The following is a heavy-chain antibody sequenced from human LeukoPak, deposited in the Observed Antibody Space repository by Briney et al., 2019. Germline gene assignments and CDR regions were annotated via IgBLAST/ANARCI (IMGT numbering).Heavy chain of an antibody. CDR1: GGSISSGGYY. D-gene: IGHD3-10*01. V-gene: IGHV4-31*03. J-gene: IGHJ4*02. CDR2: IYYSGST. CDR3: ARVVTMVRGVIRDFDY. Sequence: SQTLSLTCTVSGGSISSGGYYWSWIRQHPGKGLEWIGYIYYSGSTYYIPSLKSRVTISVDTSKNQFSLKLSSVTAADTAVYYCARVVTMVRGVIRDFDYWGQGTLVTVSS.